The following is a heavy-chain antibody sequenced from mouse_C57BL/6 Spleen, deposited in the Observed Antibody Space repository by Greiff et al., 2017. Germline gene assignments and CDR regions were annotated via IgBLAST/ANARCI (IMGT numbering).Heavy chain of an antibody. CDR2: ISSGGSYT. J-gene: IGHJ2*01. Sequence: DVKLVESGGDLVKPGGSLKLSCAASGFTFSSYGMSWVRQTPDKRLEWVATISSGGSYTYYPDSVKGRFTISRDNAKNTLCLQMSSLKSEDTAMYYCARPDDYDRWYYFDYWGQGTTLTVSS. CDR3: ARPDDYDRWYYFDY. CDR1: GFTFSSYG. D-gene: IGHD2-4*01. V-gene: IGHV5-6*02.